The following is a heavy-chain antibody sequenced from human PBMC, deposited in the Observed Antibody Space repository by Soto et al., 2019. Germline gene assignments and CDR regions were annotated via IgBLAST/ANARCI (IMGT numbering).Heavy chain of an antibody. V-gene: IGHV5-51*01. CDR1: ESSFTTYR. CDR2: IYPGDSDT. Sequence: GESLKISCKGSESSFTTYRTGWMRQMPGKVLELLGFIYPGDSDTRYSPYFQGQVTISAYKYISTAHLQWTRLKASDTAIYYCVRKGCTPSEVVGLVVWAQGTRVAVSS. CDR3: VRKGCTPSEVVGLVV. J-gene: IGHJ6*02.